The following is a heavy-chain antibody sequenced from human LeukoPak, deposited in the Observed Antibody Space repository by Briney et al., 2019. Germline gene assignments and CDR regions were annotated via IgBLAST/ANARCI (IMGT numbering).Heavy chain of an antibody. Sequence: GGSLRLSCAASGFTFSSYGMHWVRQAPGKGLEWVAFIRYDGSNKYYADSVKGRFTISRDNSKNTLYLQMNSLRAEDTAVYYCAKAHCSSTSCYRSFSDYWGQGTLVTVSS. J-gene: IGHJ4*02. CDR1: GFTFSSYG. CDR2: IRYDGSNK. D-gene: IGHD2-2*01. CDR3: AKAHCSSTSCYRSFSDY. V-gene: IGHV3-30*02.